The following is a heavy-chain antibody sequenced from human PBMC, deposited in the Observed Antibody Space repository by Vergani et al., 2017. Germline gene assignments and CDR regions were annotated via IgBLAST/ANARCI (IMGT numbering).Heavy chain of an antibody. Sequence: QVQLVESGGGVVQPGRSLRLSCAASGFTFNQYGMHWVRQAPGKGLEWVAVTWYDGNNKQYADSVKGRFTISRDNSKSTMYLQMNSLGDEDTGVYYCARDLRLLYKRFDPWGQGTLVTVSS. D-gene: IGHD5-12*01. J-gene: IGHJ5*02. CDR1: GFTFNQYG. V-gene: IGHV3-33*01. CDR3: ARDLRLLYKRFDP. CDR2: TWYDGNNK.